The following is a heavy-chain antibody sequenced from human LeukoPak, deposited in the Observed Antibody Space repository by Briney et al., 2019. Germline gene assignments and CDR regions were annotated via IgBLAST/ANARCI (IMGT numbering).Heavy chain of an antibody. V-gene: IGHV1-2*02. CDR3: AREEAAAGGDLDF. Sequence: ASVTVSCKASGYTFTGYYLHWVRQPPGQGLEWMGWIHPYSGGTNYAQKFQGRVTMTRDTAMSTGYMELSRLRADDTAVYDCAREEAAAGGDLDFWCQGTRTPVSS. J-gene: IGHJ4*02. CDR2: IHPYSGGT. CDR1: GYTFTGYY. D-gene: IGHD6-13*01.